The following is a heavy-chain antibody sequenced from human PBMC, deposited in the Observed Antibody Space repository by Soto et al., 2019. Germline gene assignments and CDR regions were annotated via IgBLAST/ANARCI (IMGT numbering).Heavy chain of an antibody. D-gene: IGHD4-17*01. V-gene: IGHV3-53*01. CDR1: GFSVSINY. CDR3: ARGLGNGDYGDPGDY. Sequence: EVRLVESGGGLVQPGGSLRLSCAASGFSVSINYMSWVRQAPGKGLEWVSLIYSGGAIYYADSVRGRFTISRDTSKNTLYLQMNSLRAEDTAVYYCARGLGNGDYGDPGDYWGQGALVTVST. CDR2: IYSGGAI. J-gene: IGHJ4*02.